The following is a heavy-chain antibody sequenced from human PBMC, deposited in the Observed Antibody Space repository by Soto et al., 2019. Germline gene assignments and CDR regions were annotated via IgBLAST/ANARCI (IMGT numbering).Heavy chain of an antibody. CDR1: GGTFGSDA. CDR3: ARNMIDCGSYTNCLDP. D-gene: IGHD2-21*01. CDR2: IIPIFGTT. Sequence: SVKPSCTASGGTFGSDAITWVRQAPGQGLEWVGRIIPIFGTTNYAQNLQGRVTISADKSTLTSYMELHSLTSYDTALYYCARNMIDCGSYTNCLDPXG. J-gene: IGHJ5*02. V-gene: IGHV1-69*06.